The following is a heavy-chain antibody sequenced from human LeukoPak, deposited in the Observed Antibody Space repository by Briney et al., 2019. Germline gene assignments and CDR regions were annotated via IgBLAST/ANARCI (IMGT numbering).Heavy chain of an antibody. D-gene: IGHD3-22*01. CDR3: ARDAYDSSGYVDY. CDR1: GFTFSSYA. V-gene: IGHV3-64*01. J-gene: IGHJ4*02. CDR2: ISSNGGST. Sequence: PGGSLRLSCAASGFTFSSYAMHWVRQAPGKGLEYVSAISSNGGSTYYANSVKGRFTISRDNSKNTLYLQMGSLRAEVMAVYYCARDAYDSSGYVDYWGQGTLVTVSS.